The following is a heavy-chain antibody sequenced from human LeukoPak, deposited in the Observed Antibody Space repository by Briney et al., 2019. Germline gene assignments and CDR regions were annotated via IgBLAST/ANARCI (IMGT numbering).Heavy chain of an antibody. V-gene: IGHV3-30-3*01. D-gene: IGHD2-2*03. Sequence: GGSLRLSCAASGFTFSSYAMHWVRQAPGKGLEWVAVISYDGSNKYYADSVKGRFTISRDNSKNTLYLQMNSLRAEDTAVYYCAKDGGLWISAHWGDSWGRGTLVTVSS. CDR2: ISYDGSNK. CDR1: GFTFSSYA. CDR3: AKDGGLWISAHWGDS. J-gene: IGHJ4*02.